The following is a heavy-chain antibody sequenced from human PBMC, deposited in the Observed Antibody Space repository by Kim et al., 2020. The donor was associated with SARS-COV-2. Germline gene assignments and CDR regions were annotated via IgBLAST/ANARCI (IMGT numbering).Heavy chain of an antibody. V-gene: IGHV6-1*01. CDR2: TYYRSKWYS. CDR1: GDSVSSNSAA. J-gene: IGHJ6*02. D-gene: IGHD6-13*01. CDR3: ARAMPLASIAAALDVYYYGMDV. Sequence: SQTLSLTCAISGDSVSSNSAAWNWIRQSPSRGLEWLGRTYYRSKWYSDYAVSVKSRITINPDTSKNQFSLQLNSVTPEDTAVYYCARAMPLASIAAALDVYYYGMDVWGQGTTVTVSS.